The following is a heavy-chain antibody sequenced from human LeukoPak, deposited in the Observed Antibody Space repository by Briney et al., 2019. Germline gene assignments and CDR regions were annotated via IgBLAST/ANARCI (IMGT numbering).Heavy chain of an antibody. CDR3: AKGRGFWYYYYMDV. CDR2: ISSSGGST. Sequence: GGSLRLSCAASGFTFSNYEMNWVRQAPGKGLEWVSYISSSGGSTYYADSVKGRFTISRDNSKNTLYLQMNSLRAEDTAVYYCAKGRGFWYYYYMDVWGKGTTVTVSS. J-gene: IGHJ6*03. CDR1: GFTFSNYE. V-gene: IGHV3-23*01. D-gene: IGHD3-10*01.